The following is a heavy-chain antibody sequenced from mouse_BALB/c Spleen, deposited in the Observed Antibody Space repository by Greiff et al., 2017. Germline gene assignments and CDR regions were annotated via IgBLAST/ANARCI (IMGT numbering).Heavy chain of an antibody. CDR1: GFSLTSYG. CDR2: IWAGGST. V-gene: IGHV2-9*02. D-gene: IGHD2-3*01. Sequence: VQLQESGPGLVAPSQSLSITCTVSGFSLTSYGVHWVRQPPGKGLEWLGVIWAGGSTNYNSALMSRLSICKDNSKSQVFLKMNSLQTDDTAMYYCARDRVYDGYYGAMDYWGQGTSVTVSS. J-gene: IGHJ4*01. CDR3: ARDRVYDGYYGAMDY.